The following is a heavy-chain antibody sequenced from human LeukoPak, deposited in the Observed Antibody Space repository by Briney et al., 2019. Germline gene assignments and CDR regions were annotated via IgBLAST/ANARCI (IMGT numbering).Heavy chain of an antibody. CDR2: IYYSGST. Sequence: SEALSLTCTVSGGSISSHYWSWIRQPPGKGLEWIGYIYYSGSTNYNPSLKSRVTISVDTSKNQFSLKLSSVTAADTAVYYCARASRLRYFDWLLDNWFDPWGQGTLVTVSS. J-gene: IGHJ5*02. CDR3: ARASRLRYFDWLLDNWFDP. V-gene: IGHV4-59*11. D-gene: IGHD3-9*01. CDR1: GGSISSHY.